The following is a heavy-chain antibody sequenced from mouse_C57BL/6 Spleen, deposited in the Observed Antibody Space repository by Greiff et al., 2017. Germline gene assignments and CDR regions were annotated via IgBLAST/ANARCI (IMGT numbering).Heavy chain of an antibody. J-gene: IGHJ4*01. CDR3: TRGYYGSSSGSMDY. Sequence: EVQLLQSGAGLVKPGGSLKLSCAASGFTFSSYAMSWVRQTPEKGLEWIGYISPGGDYIYYADTVKGRFTLTRDTARNTLYLQMSSLKSEDTAMYYGTRGYYGSSSGSMDYWGQGTSVTVSS. V-gene: IGHV5-9-1*02. D-gene: IGHD1-1*01. CDR2: ISPGGDYI. CDR1: GFTFSSYA.